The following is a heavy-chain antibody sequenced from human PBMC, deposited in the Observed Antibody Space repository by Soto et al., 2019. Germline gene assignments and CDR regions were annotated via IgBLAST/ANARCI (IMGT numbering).Heavy chain of an antibody. V-gene: IGHV1-18*01. J-gene: IGHJ6*02. D-gene: IGHD2-2*01. CDR3: ARESDVPSYYYGMDG. Sequence: QGQLVQSGGEARKPGASVTVSCKASGYTFTSYGISRVRQPPGEGREWKGWCRGYNGKTNYAQKVLHRVNMTTDNYTRTVQLELRSQSFDDKDVYYCARESDVPSYYYGMDGWGQGTTGTVSS. CDR2: CRGYNGKT. CDR1: GYTFTSYG.